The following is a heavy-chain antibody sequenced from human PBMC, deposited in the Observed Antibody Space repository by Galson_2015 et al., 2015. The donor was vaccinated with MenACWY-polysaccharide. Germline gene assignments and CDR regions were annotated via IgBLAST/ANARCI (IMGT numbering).Heavy chain of an antibody. Sequence: SLRLSCAASGITASGNTFSGSGMHWVRQAQGKGLEWLAVIQYDGSNKVYADSVKGRFSISRDNSKNTLYLEMKSLRADDTAVYYCAREGSRIVFHAFDFWGQGILVTVSS. J-gene: IGHJ4*02. CDR3: AREGSRIVFHAFDF. CDR1: GITASGNTFSGSG. D-gene: IGHD2-21*01. V-gene: IGHV3-33*01. CDR2: IQYDGSNK.